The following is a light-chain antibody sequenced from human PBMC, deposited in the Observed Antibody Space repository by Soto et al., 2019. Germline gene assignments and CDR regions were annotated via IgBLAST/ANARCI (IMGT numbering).Light chain of an antibody. V-gene: IGKV2-28*01. Sequence: EIVMTQSPLSLPDTPGEQASISCRSSQTLLLSDGYNYLDWYLQKPEQSPQLLIYLGSNRASGVPDRFSGSGSGTDFTLKISRVEAEDVGVYYCMQALQTPRTFGQGTKVEIK. J-gene: IGKJ1*01. CDR3: MQALQTPRT. CDR1: QTLLLSDGYNY. CDR2: LGS.